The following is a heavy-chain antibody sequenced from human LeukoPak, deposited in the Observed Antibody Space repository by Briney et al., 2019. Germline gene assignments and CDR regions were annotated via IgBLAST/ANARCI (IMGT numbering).Heavy chain of an antibody. CDR2: IYKGGSR. J-gene: IGHJ4*02. Sequence: GGSLRLSCAASGFAVSGNYMSWVRQAPGKGLEWVSVIYKGGSRYYVDSVKGRFTISRDNAKNTLYLQMNSLRAEDTAVYYCARVTVSSSEVIFDYRGQGSLVTVSS. CDR3: ARVTVSSSEVIFDY. D-gene: IGHD1-20*01. CDR1: GFAVSGNY. V-gene: IGHV3-53*01.